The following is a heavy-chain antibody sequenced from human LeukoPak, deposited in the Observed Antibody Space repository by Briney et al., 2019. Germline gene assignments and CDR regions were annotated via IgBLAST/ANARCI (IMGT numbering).Heavy chain of an antibody. CDR2: INPDSGGT. V-gene: IGHV1-2*02. D-gene: IGHD5-18*01. CDR3: ARGGPPKTWIQLWGWFDP. CDR1: GYTFTGYY. J-gene: IGHJ5*02. Sequence: ASVKVSCTASGYTFTGYYMHWVRQAPGQGLEWMGWINPDSGGTNYAEKFQGRVTMTRDTSISTAYMELSRLRSDDTAVYYCARGGPPKTWIQLWGWFDPWGQGTLVTVSS.